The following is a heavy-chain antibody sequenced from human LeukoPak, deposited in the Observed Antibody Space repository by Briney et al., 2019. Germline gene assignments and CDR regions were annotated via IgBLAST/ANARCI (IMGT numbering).Heavy chain of an antibody. V-gene: IGHV3-33*01. J-gene: IGHJ2*01. Sequence: PGRSLRLSCAASGFTFSRNGMHWVRQAPGKGLEGVALIYYDGSNKYYVDSVKGRFTISRDNSKNMVYLQMNSLRAEDTAVYYCARDLLYSGSYSWYFDLWGRGTPVTVSS. CDR2: IYYDGSNK. D-gene: IGHD1-26*01. CDR3: ARDLLYSGSYSWYFDL. CDR1: GFTFSRNG.